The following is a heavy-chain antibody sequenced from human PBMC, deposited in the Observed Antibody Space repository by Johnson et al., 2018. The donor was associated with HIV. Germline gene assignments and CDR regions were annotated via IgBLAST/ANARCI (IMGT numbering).Heavy chain of an antibody. J-gene: IGHJ3*02. CDR3: AKDLVATIQGPWGATNAFDI. V-gene: IGHV3-30*02. Sequence: QVQLVESGGGVVQPGGSLRLSCAASGFTFSNYAMHWVRQAPGKGLEWVAFTRSDTSNKYYADSVKGRFTISRDNSTTTLYLQMNSLRVEDTAVYYCAKDLVATIQGPWGATNAFDIWGQGTMVTVSA. CDR2: TRSDTSNK. D-gene: IGHD5-12*01. CDR1: GFTFSNYA.